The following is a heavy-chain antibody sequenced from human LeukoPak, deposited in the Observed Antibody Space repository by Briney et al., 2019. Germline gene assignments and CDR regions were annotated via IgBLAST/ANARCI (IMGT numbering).Heavy chain of an antibody. J-gene: IGHJ5*02. CDR3: VRGQIGVSVIVH. D-gene: IGHD3-22*01. Sequence: GGSLRLSCAASGFTFSDYWMHWVCQVPGKGLVWVSRIKGDGSETNYADSVKGRFTISRDNAKNTLFLQMNSLRVEDTAVYYCVRGQIGVSVIVHWGQGTLVTVSS. CDR2: IKGDGSET. V-gene: IGHV3-74*01. CDR1: GFTFSDYW.